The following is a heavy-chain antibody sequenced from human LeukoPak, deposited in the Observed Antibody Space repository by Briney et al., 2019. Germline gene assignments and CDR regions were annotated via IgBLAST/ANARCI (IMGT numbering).Heavy chain of an antibody. J-gene: IGHJ4*02. CDR1: GFTFSDYA. CDR2: ISGSGGST. Sequence: GGSLRLSCEASGFTFSDYAMAWVRQAPGKGLEWVSAISGSGGSTYYADSVKGRFTISRDNSKNTLYLQMNSLRAEDTAVYYCAKETYALGFDYWGQGTLVTVSS. V-gene: IGHV3-23*01. CDR3: AKETYALGFDY.